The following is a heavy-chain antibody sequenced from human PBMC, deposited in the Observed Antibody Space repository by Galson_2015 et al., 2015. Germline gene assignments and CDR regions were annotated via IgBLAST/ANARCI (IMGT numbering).Heavy chain of an antibody. J-gene: IGHJ5*02. D-gene: IGHD1/OR15-1a*01. CDR3: ARVRGTSWNKGDWLDP. V-gene: IGHV3-23*01. CDR1: GFPFGNSA. CDR2: IGDTGAKT. Sequence: LRLSCAASGFPFGNSAMTWVRQAPGKGLEWVAAIGDTGAKTYYSESAKGRFTVSRDNPKNTLFLQMNSLTADDTALYYCARVRGTSWNKGDWLDPWGQGTLVTVSS.